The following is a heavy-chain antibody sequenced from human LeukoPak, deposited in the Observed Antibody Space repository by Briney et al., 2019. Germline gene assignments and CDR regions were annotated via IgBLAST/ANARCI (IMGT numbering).Heavy chain of an antibody. D-gene: IGHD1-26*01. Sequence: GGSLRLSCAASGFTFSSYSMYWVRQAPGKGLEWVSYISSSSNTIYYADSVKGRFTISRDNAKNSLYLQMNSLRAEDTAVYYCARDLYSGSYPDYWGQGTLVTVSS. CDR1: GFTFSSYS. CDR2: ISSSSNTI. V-gene: IGHV3-48*04. J-gene: IGHJ4*02. CDR3: ARDLYSGSYPDY.